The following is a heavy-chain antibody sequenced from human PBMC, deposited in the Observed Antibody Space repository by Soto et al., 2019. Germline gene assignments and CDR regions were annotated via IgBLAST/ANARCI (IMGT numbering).Heavy chain of an antibody. J-gene: IGHJ3*01. V-gene: IGHV3-23*01. D-gene: IGHD3-16*01. CDR2: ISGAAGRST. CDR3: AKEKTEGGHSWGVAFDV. Sequence: EVQLLESGGGLVQPGESLRLSCAASGFIFVNYAMSWVRQAPGKGLEWVSDISGAAGRSTYYADSVKGRFTISRDKNTVYRHMSSLRAEDTGIYYFAKEKTEGGHSWGVAFDVWGRGTTVTVSS. CDR1: GFIFVNYA.